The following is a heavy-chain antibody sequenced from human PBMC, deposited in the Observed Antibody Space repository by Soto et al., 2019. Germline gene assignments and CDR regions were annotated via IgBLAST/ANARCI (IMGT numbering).Heavy chain of an antibody. V-gene: IGHV3-30*18. J-gene: IGHJ4*02. CDR1: GFTFSSYG. Sequence: GGSLRLSCAASGFTFSSYGMHWVRQAPGKGLEWVAVISYDGSNKYYADSVKGRFTISRDNSKNTLYLQMNSLRAEDTAVYYCAKPGDIVLVAYFDYWGQGTLVTVSS. D-gene: IGHD2-2*01. CDR2: ISYDGSNK. CDR3: AKPGDIVLVAYFDY.